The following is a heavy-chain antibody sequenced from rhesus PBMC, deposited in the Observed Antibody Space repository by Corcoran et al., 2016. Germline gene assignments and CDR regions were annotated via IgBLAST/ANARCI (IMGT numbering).Heavy chain of an antibody. J-gene: IGHJ4*01. CDR3: AKEGYGWEPPY. D-gene: IGHD1-44*02. V-gene: IGHV3S5*01. CDR1: GFTFSSYG. Sequence: EVQLVETGGGLVQPGGSLKLSCAASGFTFSSYGMSWVRKAPGKGLEWVSAINSGGGSTYSAASVNGRFTISRDNSKNTLSLQMNSLRAEDTAVYYCAKEGYGWEPPYWGQGVLVTVSS. CDR2: INSGGGST.